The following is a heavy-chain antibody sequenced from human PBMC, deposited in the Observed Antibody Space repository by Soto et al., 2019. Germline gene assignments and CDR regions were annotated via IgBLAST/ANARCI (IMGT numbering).Heavy chain of an antibody. CDR1: GFTFSTYW. J-gene: IGHJ4*02. Sequence: EVQLVESGGGLVQPGGSLRLSCAASGFTFSTYWMTWVRHPPGKGLEWVANMDQDGSETYYVDSVRGRFTVSRDNAKNSLYWQMNSLRVEDTAVYYCVCGGNFFIYWGQGTLVTVSP. CDR2: MDQDGSET. CDR3: VCGGNFFIY. D-gene: IGHD3-16*01. V-gene: IGHV3-7*01.